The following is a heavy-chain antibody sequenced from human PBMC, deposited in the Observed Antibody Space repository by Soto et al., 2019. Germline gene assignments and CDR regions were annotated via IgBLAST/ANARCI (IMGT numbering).Heavy chain of an antibody. D-gene: IGHD3-22*01. CDR3: ARRDRSGFSYWLDT. CDR2: IYFSGTT. J-gene: IGHJ5*02. V-gene: IGHV4-31*03. Sequence: QVQLQESGPGLVKPSQTLSLTCTVSGGSISSGDYYWRWIRQHPGKGLEWIGTIYFSGTTFYNPSLKSRVTISVDTSKSQFSLKLSSVTAADTAVYYCARRDRSGFSYWLDTWGQGTLVTVSS. CDR1: GGSISSGDYY.